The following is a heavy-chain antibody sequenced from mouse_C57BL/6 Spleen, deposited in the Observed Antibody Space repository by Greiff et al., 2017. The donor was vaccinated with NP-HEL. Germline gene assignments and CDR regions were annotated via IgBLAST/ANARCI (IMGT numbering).Heavy chain of an antibody. D-gene: IGHD1-1*01. J-gene: IGHJ2*01. CDR1: GYTFTEYT. V-gene: IGHV1-62-2*01. CDR3: ARHEGPPYYYGSRSYFDY. Sequence: VQGVESGAELVKPGASVKLSCKASGYTFTEYTIHWVKQRSGQGLEWIGWFYPGSGSIKYNEKFKDKATLTADKSSSTVYMELSRLTSEDSAVYFCARHEGPPYYYGSRSYFDYWGQGTTLTVSS. CDR2: FYPGSGSI.